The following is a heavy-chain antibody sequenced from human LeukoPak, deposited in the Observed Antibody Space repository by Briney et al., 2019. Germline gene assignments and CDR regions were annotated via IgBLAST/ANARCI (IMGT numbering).Heavy chain of an antibody. V-gene: IGHV3-23*01. J-gene: IGHJ5*02. CDR2: SSGSGGGS. Sequence: GGSLRLSCAASGFTFSSSAMSWVRQAPGKGLEWVSASSGSGGGSYYADSVKGRFTISRDNSKNTLYLQMNSLRAGDTAIYYCAKVGVAGGYYWFDPWGQGTLVTVSS. CDR3: AKVGVAGGYYWFDP. CDR1: GFTFSSSA. D-gene: IGHD6-19*01.